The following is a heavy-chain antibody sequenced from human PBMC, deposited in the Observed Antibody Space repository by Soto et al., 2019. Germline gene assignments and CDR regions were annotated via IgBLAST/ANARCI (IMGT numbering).Heavy chain of an antibody. CDR2: ISSSGSDI. D-gene: IGHD6-13*01. CDR3: ARDYSSSWTGASDI. Sequence: EVQLVESGGGLVQPGGSLRLSCAASGFTFSSYSMNWVRQAPGKGLEWVSYISSSGSDIDYADSVKGRFTISRDNAKNSLSLQMNSLRAEDTAVYYCARDYSSSWTGASDIWGQGTMVTVSS. J-gene: IGHJ3*02. V-gene: IGHV3-48*04. CDR1: GFTFSSYS.